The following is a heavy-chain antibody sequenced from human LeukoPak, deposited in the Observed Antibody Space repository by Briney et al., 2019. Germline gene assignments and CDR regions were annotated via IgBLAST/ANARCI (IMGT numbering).Heavy chain of an antibody. CDR1: GFTFSSYW. Sequence: PGGSLRLSCAASGFTFSSYWMHWVRQAPGKGLVWVAHINNDGSRTNYADSVKGRFTVSRDNAKNSLYLQMKSLRAEDTAVYYCARGAMSSGYYCLDYWGQGTLVTVSS. CDR2: INNDGSRT. J-gene: IGHJ4*02. D-gene: IGHD3-22*01. V-gene: IGHV3-74*01. CDR3: ARGAMSSGYYCLDY.